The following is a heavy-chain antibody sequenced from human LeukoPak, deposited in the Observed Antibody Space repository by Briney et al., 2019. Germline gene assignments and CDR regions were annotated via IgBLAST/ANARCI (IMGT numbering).Heavy chain of an antibody. J-gene: IGHJ4*02. CDR3: AREGDILTGYPPDFDY. CDR1: GGSISSNNYY. CDR2: IYYSEST. D-gene: IGHD3-9*01. V-gene: IGHV4-39*07. Sequence: SETLSLTCTVSGGSISSNNYYWGWIRQPPGTGLEWIGTIYYSESTNYNPSLKSRVTISVDTSKNQFSLKLSSVTAADTAVYYCAREGDILTGYPPDFDYWGQGTLVTVSS.